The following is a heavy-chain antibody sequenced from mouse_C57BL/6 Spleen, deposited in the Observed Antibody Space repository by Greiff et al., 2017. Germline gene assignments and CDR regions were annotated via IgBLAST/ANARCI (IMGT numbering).Heavy chain of an antibody. CDR2: ISGGGGNT. D-gene: IGHD1-1*01. CDR3: ARHERSYYYGSEDYFDY. J-gene: IGHJ2*01. CDR1: GFTFSSYT. Sequence: DVMLVESGGGLVKPGGSLKLSCAASGFTFSSYTMSWVRQTPEKRLEWVATISGGGGNTYYPDSVKGRFTISRDNAKNTLYLQMSSLRSEDTALYYCARHERSYYYGSEDYFDYWGQGTTLTVSS. V-gene: IGHV5-9*01.